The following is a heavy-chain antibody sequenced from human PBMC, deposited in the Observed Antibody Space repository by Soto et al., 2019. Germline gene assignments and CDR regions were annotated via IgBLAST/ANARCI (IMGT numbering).Heavy chain of an antibody. J-gene: IGHJ6*03. V-gene: IGHV3-21*01. Sequence: PGGSLRLSCAASGFTFSSYSMNWFRQAPGKGLEWVSSISSSSSYIYYADSVKGRFTISRDNAKNSLYLQMNSLRAEDTAVYYCARVEVDDFWSGYYNSGYMDVWGKGTTVTVSS. D-gene: IGHD3-3*01. CDR3: ARVEVDDFWSGYYNSGYMDV. CDR2: ISSSSSYI. CDR1: GFTFSSYS.